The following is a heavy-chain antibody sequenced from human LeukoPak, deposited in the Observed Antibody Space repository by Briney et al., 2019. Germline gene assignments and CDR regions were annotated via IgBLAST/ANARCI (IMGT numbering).Heavy chain of an antibody. J-gene: IGHJ5*01. Sequence: PGRSLRLSCAASGFNFGDYAMYWVRQPPGKGLEWVSGISWSSTCVGYADSVKGRFTISRDNAKNSLYLQMNTLTTEDTAFYYCVRLRRNSDRSYYYYDYDSWGQGILVTVSS. CDR3: VRLRRNSDRSYYYYDYDS. CDR1: GFNFGDYA. D-gene: IGHD3-10*01. V-gene: IGHV3-9*01. CDR2: ISWSSTCV.